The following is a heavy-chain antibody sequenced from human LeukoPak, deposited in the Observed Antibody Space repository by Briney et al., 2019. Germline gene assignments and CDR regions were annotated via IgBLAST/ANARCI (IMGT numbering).Heavy chain of an antibody. Sequence: ASVKVSCKASGGTFSSYAISWVRQAPGQGLEWMGRIIPILGIANYAQKFQGRVTITADKSTSTAYMELSSLRSEDTAVYYCTGYNDYGGNFRSYWGQGTLVTVSS. CDR2: IIPILGIA. CDR3: TGYNDYGGNFRSY. J-gene: IGHJ4*02. CDR1: GGTFSSYA. D-gene: IGHD4-23*01. V-gene: IGHV1-69*04.